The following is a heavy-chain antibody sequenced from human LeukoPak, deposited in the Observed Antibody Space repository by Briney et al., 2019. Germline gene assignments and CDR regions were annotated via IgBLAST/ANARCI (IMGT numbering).Heavy chain of an antibody. CDR1: GGSISNYY. D-gene: IGHD2-2*01. CDR3: ALELVVPAALERLNAFDI. J-gene: IGHJ3*02. Sequence: SETLSLTCTVSGGSISNYYWAWIRQPVGRELEWFGRVSSSGSSNYNPSLESRVTISVDASKKQFSLKLTSVTAADTAVYYCALELVVPAALERLNAFDIWGHGTMVTVSS. CDR2: VSSSGSS. V-gene: IGHV4-4*07.